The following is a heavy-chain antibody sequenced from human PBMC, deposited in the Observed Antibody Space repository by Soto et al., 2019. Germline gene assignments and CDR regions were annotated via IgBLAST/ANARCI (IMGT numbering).Heavy chain of an antibody. J-gene: IGHJ6*02. CDR2: IIPIFGTA. CDR3: ARDSIVVVSTPYGMDV. Sequence: SVKVSCKASGGTFSSYAISWVRQAPGQGLEWMGGIIPIFGTANYAQKFQGRVTITADESTSTAYMELSSLRSEDTAVYYCARDSIVVVSTPYGMDVWGQGTTVTVSS. CDR1: GGTFSSYA. D-gene: IGHD3-22*01. V-gene: IGHV1-69*13.